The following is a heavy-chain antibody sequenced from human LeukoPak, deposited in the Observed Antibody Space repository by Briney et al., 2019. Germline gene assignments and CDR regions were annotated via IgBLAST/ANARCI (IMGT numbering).Heavy chain of an antibody. CDR1: GGSISSGSYH. J-gene: IGHJ6*03. V-gene: IGHV4-61*02. Sequence: PSETLSLTCTVSGGSISSGSYHWSWIRQPAGKGLEWIGRIYTSGSTNYNPSLKSRVTISVDTSKNQFSLKLSSVTAADTAVYYCARRGRRHYYYYMDVWGKGTTVTVSS. CDR2: IYTSGST. CDR3: ARRGRRHYYYYMDV.